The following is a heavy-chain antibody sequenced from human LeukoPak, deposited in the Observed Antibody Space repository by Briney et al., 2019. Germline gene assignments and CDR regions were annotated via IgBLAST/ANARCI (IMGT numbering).Heavy chain of an antibody. D-gene: IGHD5-24*01. Sequence: PGGSLRLPCAASGFTFTSHVMSWVRQAPGKGLEWVSVVSGSGDVAFYADSVKGRFTLSRDNSKNTLSLQMNSLRTEDTAIYYCARDLQFMDVWGKGTTVTVSS. V-gene: IGHV3-23*01. J-gene: IGHJ6*03. CDR1: GFTFTSHV. CDR2: VSGSGDVA. CDR3: ARDLQFMDV.